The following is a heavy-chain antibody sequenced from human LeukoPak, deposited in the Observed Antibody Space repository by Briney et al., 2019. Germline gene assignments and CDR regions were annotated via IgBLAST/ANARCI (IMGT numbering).Heavy chain of an antibody. J-gene: IGHJ4*02. D-gene: IGHD2-21*02. Sequence: PSETLSLTCTVSGGSISSGGYYWSWIRQPPGKGLEWIGYIYHSGSTYYNPSLKSRVTISVDRSKNQFSLKLSSVTAADTAVYYCARAPTTRGRVTNDYWGQGTLVTVSS. V-gene: IGHV4-30-2*01. CDR3: ARAPTTRGRVTNDY. CDR2: IYHSGST. CDR1: GGSISSGGYY.